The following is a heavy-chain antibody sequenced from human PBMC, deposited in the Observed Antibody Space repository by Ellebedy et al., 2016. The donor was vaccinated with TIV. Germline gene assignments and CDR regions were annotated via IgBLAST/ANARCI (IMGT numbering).Heavy chain of an antibody. CDR1: GFMFSNFR. CDR3: ARDQNDFWSGYPIYYYYGMDV. CDR2: ISGNVQYI. D-gene: IGHD3-3*01. V-gene: IGHV3-21*01. Sequence: PSETLSLTCAASGFMFSNFRMNWVRQAPGKGLEWISSISGNVQYISYRDSVKGRFITSRDNAKNSLYLQMNSLRAEDTAMYYCARDQNDFWSGYPIYYYYGMDVWGQGTTVTVSS. J-gene: IGHJ6*02.